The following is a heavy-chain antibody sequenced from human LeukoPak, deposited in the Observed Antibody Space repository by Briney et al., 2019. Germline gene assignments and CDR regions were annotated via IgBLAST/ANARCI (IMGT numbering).Heavy chain of an antibody. D-gene: IGHD4-17*01. CDR1: GYTFTSYA. V-gene: IGHV1-3*01. CDR2: INAGNGNT. CDR3: AAAESVTTGYYFDY. J-gene: IGHJ4*02. Sequence: ASVKVSCKASGYTFTSYAMHWVRQAPGQRLEWMGWINAGNGNTKYSQKFQGRVTITRDTSASTAYMELSSLRSEDTAVYYCAAAESVTTGYYFDYWGQGTLVTVSS.